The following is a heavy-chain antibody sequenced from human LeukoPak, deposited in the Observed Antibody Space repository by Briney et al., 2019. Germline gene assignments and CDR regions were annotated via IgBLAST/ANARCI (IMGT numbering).Heavy chain of an antibody. CDR2: ISSNGGST. D-gene: IGHD2-21*02. CDR3: ARAKLWGTAIQIWDY. CDR1: GFTFSSYA. J-gene: IGHJ4*02. V-gene: IGHV3-64*01. Sequence: GGSLRLSCAASGFTFSSYAMHWVRQAPGKGLEYVSAISSNGGSTYYANSVKGRFTISRDNSKNTLYLQMGSLRAEDMAVYYCARAKLWGTAIQIWDYWGQGTLVTVSS.